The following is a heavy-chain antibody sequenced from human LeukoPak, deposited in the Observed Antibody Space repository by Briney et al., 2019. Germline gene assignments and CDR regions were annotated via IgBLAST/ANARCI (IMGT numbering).Heavy chain of an antibody. D-gene: IGHD6-19*01. CDR2: INPNSGGT. V-gene: IGHV1-2*02. CDR3: ARDPTRVAVADNWFDP. Sequence: ASVKVSCKASGYTSTGYYMHWVRQAHGQGLEWMGWINPNSGGTNYAQKFQGRVTMTRDTSISTAYMELSRLRSDDTAVYYCARDPTRVAVADNWFDPWGQGTLVTVSS. CDR1: GYTSTGYY. J-gene: IGHJ5*02.